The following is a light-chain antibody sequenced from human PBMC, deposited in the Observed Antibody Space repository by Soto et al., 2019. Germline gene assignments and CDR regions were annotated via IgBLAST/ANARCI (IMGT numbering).Light chain of an antibody. J-gene: IGKJ3*01. CDR3: LQKYFYPFT. V-gene: IGKV1-6*01. CDR2: AAS. Sequence: AIQMTRSPSSLSASVGDRVTITCRASQGIRNDLDWFQQKPGKAPKLLIYAASNLQSGVPARFSGSGSGTDFTLTISSLQPEDFATYYCLQKYFYPFTFGPGTKVDI. CDR1: QGIRND.